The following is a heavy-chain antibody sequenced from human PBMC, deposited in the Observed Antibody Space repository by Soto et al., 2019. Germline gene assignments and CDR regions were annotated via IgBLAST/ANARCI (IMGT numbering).Heavy chain of an antibody. J-gene: IGHJ6*02. D-gene: IGHD2-15*01. V-gene: IGHV1-69*06. CDR2: IIPIFGTA. CDR3: AREARKLGYCSGGSCYSGGVYYYYGMDV. CDR1: GGTFSSYA. Sequence: ASVKVSCKDSGGTFSSYAISWVRQAPGQGLEWMGGIIPIFGTANYAQKFQGRVTITADKSTSTAYMELSSLRSEDTAVYYCAREARKLGYCSGGSCYSGGVYYYYGMDVWGQGTTVTVSS.